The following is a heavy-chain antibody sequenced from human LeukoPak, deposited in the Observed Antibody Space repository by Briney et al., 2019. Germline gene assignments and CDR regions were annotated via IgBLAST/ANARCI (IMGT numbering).Heavy chain of an antibody. D-gene: IGHD3-10*01. J-gene: IGHJ5*02. Sequence: SVKVSCKASGGTFSSYTISWVRQAPGRGLEWMGRIIPILGIANYAQKFQGRVTITADKSTSTAYMELSSLRSEDTAVYYCARERFSRWFDPWGQGTLVTVSS. CDR3: ARERFSRWFDP. V-gene: IGHV1-69*04. CDR1: GGTFSSYT. CDR2: IIPILGIA.